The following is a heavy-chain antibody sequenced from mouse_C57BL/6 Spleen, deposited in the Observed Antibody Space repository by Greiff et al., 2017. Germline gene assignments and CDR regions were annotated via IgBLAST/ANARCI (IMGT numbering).Heavy chain of an antibody. D-gene: IGHD2-3*01. CDR2: ISSGGDYI. Sequence: EVKLEESGEGLVKPGGSLKLSCAASGFTFSSYAMSWVRQTPEKRLEWVAYISSGGDYIYYADTVKGRFTISRDNARNTLYLQMSSLKSEDTAMEYCTSGDGYSPCDYWGQGTTLTVSS. CDR3: TSGDGYSPCDY. CDR1: GFTFSSYA. J-gene: IGHJ2*01. V-gene: IGHV5-9-1*02.